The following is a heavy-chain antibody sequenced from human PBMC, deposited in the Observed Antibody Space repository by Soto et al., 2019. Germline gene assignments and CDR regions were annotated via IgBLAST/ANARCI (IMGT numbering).Heavy chain of an antibody. CDR2: IWCDGSNK. V-gene: IGHV3-33*01. Sequence: QVQLVESGGGVVQPGRSLRLSCAASGFTFSSYGMHWVRQAPGKGLEWVAVIWCDGSNKYYADSVKGRFTISRDNTKNTRYLKMSSLSAEDTAVYYCAGDLGGVIVHDAFDIWGQRRMVTVAS. CDR1: GFTFSSYG. J-gene: IGHJ3*02. CDR3: AGDLGGVIVHDAFDI. D-gene: IGHD3-16*02.